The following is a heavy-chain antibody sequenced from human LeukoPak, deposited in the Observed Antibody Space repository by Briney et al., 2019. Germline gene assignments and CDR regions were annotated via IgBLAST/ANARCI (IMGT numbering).Heavy chain of an antibody. CDR1: GYTFTSYG. V-gene: IGHV1-18*01. Sequence: ASVKVSCKAPGYTFTSYGISWVRQAPGQGLEWMGWISAYNGNTNYAQKLQGRVTMTTDTSTSTAYMELRSLRSDDAAVYYCARAKEGGYGDRLDYWGQGTLVTVSS. CDR3: ARAKEGGYGDRLDY. J-gene: IGHJ4*02. D-gene: IGHD4-17*01. CDR2: ISAYNGNT.